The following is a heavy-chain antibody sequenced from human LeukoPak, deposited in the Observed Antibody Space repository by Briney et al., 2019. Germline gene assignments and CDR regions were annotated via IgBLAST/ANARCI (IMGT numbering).Heavy chain of an antibody. V-gene: IGHV4-59*12. Sequence: SETLSLTCTVSGGSITNYYWSWIRQPPGKGLEWIGFSYYNGNTYYNPSLKSRVTISVDTSKNQFSLKLSSVTAADTAVYYCARDRLDTYFDYWGQGTLVTVSS. J-gene: IGHJ4*02. CDR3: ARDRLDTYFDY. CDR2: SYYNGNT. CDR1: GGSITNYY. D-gene: IGHD5-18*01.